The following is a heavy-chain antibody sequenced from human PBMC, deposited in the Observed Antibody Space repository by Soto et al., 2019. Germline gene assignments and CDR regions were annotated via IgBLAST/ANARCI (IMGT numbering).Heavy chain of an antibody. D-gene: IGHD3-10*01. J-gene: IGHJ4*02. Sequence: QITLKESGPTRGNPTQTLTLTGTFSGFSLSTSGVGLGWFRQPPGKALAWLALIYWDDDKRYSPFLKSRLTITKDTSKNQVVLTMSNMDPVDTATYFCAHSWSGSGILIFDSWGQGTLVTVSS. CDR3: AHSWSGSGILIFDS. CDR2: IYWDDDK. V-gene: IGHV2-5*02. CDR1: GFSLSTSGVG.